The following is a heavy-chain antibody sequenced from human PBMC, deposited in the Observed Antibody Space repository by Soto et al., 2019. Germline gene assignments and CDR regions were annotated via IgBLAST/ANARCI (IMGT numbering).Heavy chain of an antibody. V-gene: IGHV6-1*01. CDR1: GDSVSSNSAT. CDR3: AKGTYAMGV. J-gene: IGHJ6*04. CDR2: TYYRSKWYN. D-gene: IGHD1-1*01. Sequence: QVQLQQSGPGLVKPSQTLSLTCAISGDSVSSNSATWTWIRQSPSRGLEWLGRTYYRSKWYNDYAVSVTSRITINPDTSNNHFSLQLNSVTPEDTAVYYCAKGTYAMGVWGKGTTVTVSS.